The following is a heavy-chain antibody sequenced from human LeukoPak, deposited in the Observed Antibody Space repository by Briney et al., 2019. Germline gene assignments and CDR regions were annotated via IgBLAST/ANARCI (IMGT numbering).Heavy chain of an antibody. D-gene: IGHD2-2*01. V-gene: IGHV4-59*08. Sequence: SETLSLTCTVSGGSISSYYWSWIRQPPGKGLEWIGYIYYSGSTNYNPSLKSRVTISVDTSKNQFSLKLSSVTAADTAVYYCARQSPQREVPDYWGQGTLVTVSS. CDR3: ARQSPQREVPDY. CDR1: GGSISSYY. J-gene: IGHJ4*02. CDR2: IYYSGST.